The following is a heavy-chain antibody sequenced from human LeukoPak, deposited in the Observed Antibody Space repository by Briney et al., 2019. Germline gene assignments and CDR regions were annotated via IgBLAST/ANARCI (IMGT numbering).Heavy chain of an antibody. J-gene: IGHJ4*02. CDR2: IDWDDDK. CDR3: ARIRTSTGPGFYYFDY. CDR1: GFSLGTSEMC. D-gene: IGHD3-3*01. V-gene: IGHV2-70*11. Sequence: SGPTLVNPSQTLTLTCTFSGFSLGTSEMCVSWIRQPPGKALEWLARIDWDDDKYYSTSLKTRLTISKDTSKNQVILTMTNMDPVDTATYYCARIRTSTGPGFYYFDYWGQGTLVTVSS.